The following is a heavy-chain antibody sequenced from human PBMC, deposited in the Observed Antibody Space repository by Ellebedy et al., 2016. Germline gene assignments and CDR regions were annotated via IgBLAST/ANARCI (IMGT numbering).Heavy chain of an antibody. V-gene: IGHV4-59*08. CDR1: GGSISRYY. CDR2: IYYSGST. J-gene: IGHJ4*02. D-gene: IGHD1-1*01. Sequence: SETLSLTCIFSGGSISRYYWSWIRQPPGKGLEWIGYIYYSGSTYYNPSLESRVTISVDTSKNQFSLKLSSVTAADTAVYYCATYTMGRLDYWGQGTLVTVSS. CDR3: ATYTMGRLDY.